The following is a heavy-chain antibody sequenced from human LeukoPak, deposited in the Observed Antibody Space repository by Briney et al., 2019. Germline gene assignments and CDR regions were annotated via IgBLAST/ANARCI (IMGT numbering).Heavy chain of an antibody. CDR2: IDTNTGNP. J-gene: IGHJ4*02. D-gene: IGHD5-12*01. CDR3: TRGHTRGYSRSEY. CDR1: GGTFNNYA. V-gene: IGHV7-4-1*02. Sequence: ASVKVSCKASGGTFNNYAISWARQAPGQGLEWMGWIDTNTGNPTYAQGFTGRFVFSLDTSVSTAYLQISSLKAEDTAVYYCTRGHTRGYSRSEYWGQGTLVTVSS.